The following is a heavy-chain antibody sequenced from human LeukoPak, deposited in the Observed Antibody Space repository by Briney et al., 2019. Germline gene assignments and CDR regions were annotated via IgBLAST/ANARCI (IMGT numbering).Heavy chain of an antibody. D-gene: IGHD2-2*01. J-gene: IGHJ4*02. CDR2: ISWNSGSI. CDR3: AKDCSDGDQLFEFDY. V-gene: IGHV3-9*01. Sequence: GRSLRLSCAASGFTFDDYAMHWVRQAPGKGLEWVSGISWNSGSIGYADSVKGRFTISRDNAKNSLYLQMNSLRAEDTALYYCAKDCSDGDQLFEFDYWGQGTLVTVSS. CDR1: GFTFDDYA.